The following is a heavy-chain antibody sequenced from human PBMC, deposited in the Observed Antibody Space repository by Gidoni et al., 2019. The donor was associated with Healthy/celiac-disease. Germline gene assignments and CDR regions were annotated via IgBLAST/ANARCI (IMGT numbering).Heavy chain of an antibody. CDR1: GFTFSNAW. V-gene: IGHV3-15*01. J-gene: IGHJ6*02. Sequence: EVQLVESGGGLVKPGGSLRLSCADAGFTFSNAWMHWVRQAPGKGLEWVGRIKSKTDGGTTDYGAPVKGRFTISRDDSKNTLYLQMNSLKTEDTAVYYCTTSYYYDSSGYYSYYYYYGMDVWGQGTTVTVSS. D-gene: IGHD3-22*01. CDR3: TTSYYYDSSGYYSYYYYYGMDV. CDR2: IKSKTDGGTT.